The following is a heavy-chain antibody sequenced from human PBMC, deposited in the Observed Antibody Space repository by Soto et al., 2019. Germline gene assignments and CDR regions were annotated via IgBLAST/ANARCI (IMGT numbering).Heavy chain of an antibody. CDR1: GGTFSSYA. D-gene: IGHD3-9*01. J-gene: IGHJ6*02. Sequence: QVQLVQSGAEVKKPGSSVKVSCKASGGTFSSYAISWVRQAPGQGLEWMGGIIPIFGTANYAQKFQGRVTITADESTSTAYMELSSLRSEDTAVYYCSRDLAGYYGDYYGMDVWGQGTTVTVSS. CDR2: IIPIFGTA. CDR3: SRDLAGYYGDYYGMDV. V-gene: IGHV1-69*01.